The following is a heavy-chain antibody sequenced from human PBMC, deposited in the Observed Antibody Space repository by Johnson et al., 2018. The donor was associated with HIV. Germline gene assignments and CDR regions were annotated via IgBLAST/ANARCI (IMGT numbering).Heavy chain of an antibody. D-gene: IGHD1-26*01. Sequence: QVQLVEPGGGVVQPGGSLRLSCAASGFTFSSYGMHWVRQAPGKGLAWVAFSRFDGSHNYYADSVKGRFTISRDSSKNTLYPQMNSLRAEDTAVYYCAKDRGSGDVFDIWGQGTMVTVSS. CDR1: GFTFSSYG. CDR2: SRFDGSHN. J-gene: IGHJ3*02. V-gene: IGHV3-30*02. CDR3: AKDRGSGDVFDI.